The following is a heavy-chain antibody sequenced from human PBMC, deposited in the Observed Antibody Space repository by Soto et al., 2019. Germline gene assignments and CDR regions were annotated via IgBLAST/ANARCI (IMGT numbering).Heavy chain of an antibody. J-gene: IGHJ4*02. D-gene: IGHD6-19*01. V-gene: IGHV4-34*01. CDR1: GGSFSGYY. CDR2: INHSGST. CDR3: ARAGAVAGKPYYFDY. Sequence: SETLSLTCAVYGGSFSGYYWSWIRQPPGKGLEWIGEINHSGSTNYNSSLKSRVTISVDTSKNQFSLKLSSVTAADTAVYYCARAGAVAGKPYYFDYWGQGTLVTVSS.